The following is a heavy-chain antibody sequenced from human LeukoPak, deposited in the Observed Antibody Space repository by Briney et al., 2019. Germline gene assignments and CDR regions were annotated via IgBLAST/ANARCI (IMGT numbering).Heavy chain of an antibody. CDR3: ASCNNGACFAFDF. Sequence: SETLSLTCTVSGGSIGSGHYFCSWIRQPPGKGLEWIGNIYYSGSTDYNPSLKSRATISLDTSKNQFSLRLSSVTAADTAVYYCASCNNGACFAFDFWGQGTMVTVSS. CDR1: GGSIGSGHYF. CDR2: IYYSGST. J-gene: IGHJ3*01. V-gene: IGHV4-30-4*01. D-gene: IGHD2-8*01.